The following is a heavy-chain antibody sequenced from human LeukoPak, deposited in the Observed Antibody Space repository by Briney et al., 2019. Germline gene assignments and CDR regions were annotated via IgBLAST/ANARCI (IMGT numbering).Heavy chain of an antibody. D-gene: IGHD2-15*01. J-gene: IGHJ3*02. V-gene: IGHV4-38-2*02. CDR2: IYHSGST. CDR1: GYSISSGYY. CDR3: ARDLVVVVAATPSAFDI. Sequence: PSETLSLTCAVSGYSISSGYYWGWIRQPPGKGLEWIGSIYHSGSTYCNPSLKSRVTISVDTSKNQFSLKLSSVTAADTALYYCARDLVVVVAATPSAFDIWGQGTMVTVSS.